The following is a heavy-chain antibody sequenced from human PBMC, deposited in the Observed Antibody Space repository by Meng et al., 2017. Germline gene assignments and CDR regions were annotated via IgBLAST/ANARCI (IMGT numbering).Heavy chain of an antibody. V-gene: IGHV7-4-1*02. Sequence: QVHQCQVGFVVKKPWASVKVSFKASQYTFTSYAMNCVRQASGQGLEWIGWINTNTGNPTYAQGFTGRIVFSLDTSVSTAYLQISSLTAEDTAVYYCAREGRVDFGYWGQGTLVTVSS. CDR3: AREGRVDFGY. D-gene: IGHD1-26*01. CDR2: INTNTGNP. J-gene: IGHJ4*02. CDR1: QYTFTSYA.